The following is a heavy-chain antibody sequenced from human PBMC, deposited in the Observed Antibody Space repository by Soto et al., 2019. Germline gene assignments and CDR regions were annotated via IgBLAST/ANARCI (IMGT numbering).Heavy chain of an antibody. CDR1: GYTFTSYD. CDR3: ARFSGGSYNTYYFYYGMDV. V-gene: IGHV1-18*01. J-gene: IGHJ6*02. D-gene: IGHD2-15*01. CDR2: ISAYNGNT. Sequence: ASVKVYGKASGYTFTSYDISWVRQAPGQGLDWMGWISAYNGNTKYAQDLQGRVTMTTDTPTSTAYMELRSLRSDDTAVYYCARFSGGSYNTYYFYYGMDVWGQGTTVTVSS.